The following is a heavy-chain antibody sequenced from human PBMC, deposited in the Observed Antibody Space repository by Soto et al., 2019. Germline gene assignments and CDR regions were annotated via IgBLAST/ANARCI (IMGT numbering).Heavy chain of an antibody. D-gene: IGHD6-6*01. V-gene: IGHV4-34*01. Sequence: SETLSLTCAVYGGSFRGYYWSWIRQPPGKGLEWIGEINHSGSTNYNPSLKSRVTISVDTSKNQFSLKLSSVTAADTAVYYCARGEYSSSYYFDYWGQGTLVTVSS. CDR1: GGSFRGYY. CDR3: ARGEYSSSYYFDY. CDR2: INHSGST. J-gene: IGHJ4*02.